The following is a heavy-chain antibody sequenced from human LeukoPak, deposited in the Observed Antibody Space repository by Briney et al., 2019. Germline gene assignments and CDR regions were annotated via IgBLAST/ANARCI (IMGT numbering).Heavy chain of an antibody. CDR3: ARRSGIAVAGAFDY. V-gene: IGHV3-23*01. Sequence: GGSLRLSCAASGFTFSSYEMNWVRQAPGKGLEGVSAISGSGGSTYYADSVKGRFTISRDNSKNTLYLQMNSQRAEDTAVYYCARRSGIAVAGAFDYWGQGTLVTVSS. CDR2: ISGSGGST. J-gene: IGHJ4*02. D-gene: IGHD6-19*01. CDR1: GFTFSSYE.